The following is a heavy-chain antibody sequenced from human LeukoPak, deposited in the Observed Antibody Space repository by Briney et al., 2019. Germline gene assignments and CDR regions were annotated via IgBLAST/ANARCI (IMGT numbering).Heavy chain of an antibody. CDR2: ISAYNGNT. CDR3: ARIPYSSGWFDAFDI. CDR1: GYTFTSYG. D-gene: IGHD6-19*01. J-gene: IGHJ3*02. V-gene: IGHV1-18*04. Sequence: ASVKVSCKASGYTFTSYGISWVRQAPGQGLEWMGWISAYNGNTNYAQKLQGRVTMTIDTSTSTAYMELRSLRSDDTAVYYCARIPYSSGWFDAFDIWGQGTMVTVSS.